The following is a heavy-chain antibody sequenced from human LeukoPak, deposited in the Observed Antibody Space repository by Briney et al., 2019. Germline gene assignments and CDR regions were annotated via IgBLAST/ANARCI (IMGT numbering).Heavy chain of an antibody. V-gene: IGHV4-34*01. D-gene: IGHD3-16*01. CDR3: ARVKDPGGYYYYYYMDI. J-gene: IGHJ6*03. Sequence: SETLSLTCAVYGGSFSAYYWSWIRQPPGKGLEWIGEINHSGSTNYNPSLKSRVTISVDTSKNQFSLRVSSVTAADTAVYYCARVKDPGGYYYYYYMDIWGKGNTVTVSS. CDR1: GGSFSAYY. CDR2: INHSGST.